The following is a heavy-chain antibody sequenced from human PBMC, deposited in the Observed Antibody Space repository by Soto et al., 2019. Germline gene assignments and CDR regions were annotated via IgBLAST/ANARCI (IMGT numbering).Heavy chain of an antibody. D-gene: IGHD3-10*01. CDR3: TIQNARGVPDY. Sequence: GGSLRLSCAASGFAFSNAWMNWVRQAPGKGLEWVGRIKSKTDGGTTDYAAPVKGRFTISRDDSKNTLYLQMNSLKTEDTAVYYCTIQNARGVPDYWGQGTLVTVSS. CDR2: IKSKTDGGTT. J-gene: IGHJ4*02. CDR1: GFAFSNAW. V-gene: IGHV3-15*07.